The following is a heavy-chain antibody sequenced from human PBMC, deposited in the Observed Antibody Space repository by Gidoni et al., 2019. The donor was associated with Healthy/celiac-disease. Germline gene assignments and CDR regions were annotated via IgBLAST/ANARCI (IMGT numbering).Heavy chain of an antibody. CDR1: GGSFSGYY. CDR3: AVSSGSYYVNRRGAFDI. V-gene: IGHV4-34*01. CDR2: INHSGST. Sequence: QVQLQQWGAGLLKPSETLSLTCAVYGGSFSGYYWSWIRQPPGKGLEWIGEINHSGSTNYNPSLKSRVTISVDTSKSQFSLKLSSVTAADTAVYYCAVSSGSYYVNRRGAFDIWGQGTMVTVSS. D-gene: IGHD1-26*01. J-gene: IGHJ3*02.